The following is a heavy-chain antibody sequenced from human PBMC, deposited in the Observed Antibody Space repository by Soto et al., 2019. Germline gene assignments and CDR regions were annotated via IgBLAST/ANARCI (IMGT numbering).Heavy chain of an antibody. J-gene: IGHJ4*02. CDR2: IYYSGST. Sequence: SETLSLTCTVSGGSISSSSYYWGWIRQPPGKGLEWIGSIYYSGSTYYNPSLKSRVTISVDTSKNQFSLKLSSVTAAVTAVYYCARASPSAPWRFDYWGQGTLLSVS. CDR3: ARASPSAPWRFDY. CDR1: GGSISSSSYY. V-gene: IGHV4-39*01.